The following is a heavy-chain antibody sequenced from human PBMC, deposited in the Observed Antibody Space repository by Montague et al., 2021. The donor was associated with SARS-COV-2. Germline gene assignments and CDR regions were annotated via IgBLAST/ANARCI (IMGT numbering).Heavy chain of an antibody. Sequence: SLRLSCAASEFTFTDYYMSWIRQAPGKGLEWISHISSSATKIFYADSVKGRFTISRDNAKSSLFLQLSSLRAEDTAVYFCARVWAYGFDPWGQGTLVTVSS. J-gene: IGHJ5*02. D-gene: IGHD3-10*01. CDR1: EFTFTDYY. CDR2: ISSSATKI. V-gene: IGHV3-11*01. CDR3: ARVWAYGFDP.